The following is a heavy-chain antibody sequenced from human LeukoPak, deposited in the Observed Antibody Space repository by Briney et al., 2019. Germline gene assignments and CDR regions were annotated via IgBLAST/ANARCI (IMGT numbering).Heavy chain of an antibody. J-gene: IGHJ3*02. Sequence: ASVKVSCKASGYTFTSYGISWVRQAPGQGLEWMGWISAYNGNTNYAQKLQGRVTMTTDTSTSTAYMELRSLRSDDTAVYYCARDREARSGSYYGSNDAFDIWGQGTMVTVSS. CDR3: ARDREARSGSYYGSNDAFDI. V-gene: IGHV1-18*01. D-gene: IGHD1-26*01. CDR2: ISAYNGNT. CDR1: GYTFTSYG.